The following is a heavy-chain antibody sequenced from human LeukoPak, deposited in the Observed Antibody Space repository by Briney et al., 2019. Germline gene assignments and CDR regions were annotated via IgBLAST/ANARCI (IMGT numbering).Heavy chain of an antibody. Sequence: SETLSLTCTVSDGSISNYYWSWIRQPPGKGLGWIGYIYTSGSTNYNPSLKSRVTISVDTSKNQFSLKLSSVTAADTAVCYCARHLTGSSVCIEYWGQGTLVTVSS. D-gene: IGHD2-8*02. J-gene: IGHJ4*02. V-gene: IGHV4-4*09. CDR3: ARHLTGSSVCIEY. CDR1: DGSISNYY. CDR2: IYTSGST.